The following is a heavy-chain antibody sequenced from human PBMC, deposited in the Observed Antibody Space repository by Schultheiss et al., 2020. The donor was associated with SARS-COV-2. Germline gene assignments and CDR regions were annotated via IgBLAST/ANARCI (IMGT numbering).Heavy chain of an antibody. CDR3: ARGGYSYGYWYYYYGMDV. CDR2: IIPIFGTA. J-gene: IGHJ6*02. Sequence: SVKVSCKASGYTFTSYGISWVRQAPGQGLEWMGGIIPIFGTANYAQKFQGRVTITADESTSTAYMELSSLRSEDTAVYYCARGGYSYGYWYYYYGMDVWGQGTTVTVSS. D-gene: IGHD5-18*01. V-gene: IGHV1-69*13. CDR1: GYTFTSYG.